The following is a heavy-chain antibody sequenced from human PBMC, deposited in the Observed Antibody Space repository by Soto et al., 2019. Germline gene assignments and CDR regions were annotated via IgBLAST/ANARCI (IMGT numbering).Heavy chain of an antibody. CDR2: IFATSTTI. Sequence: EVQLVESGGGLVQPGGSLRLTCVASGFIFRSYSMVWVRQAPGKGLEWISYIFATSTTIYYADSVKGRFTVSRDNAKNSLFLLINSLRAEDTAVYYCARDKDWAFDYWGQGTPVTVSS. J-gene: IGHJ4*02. V-gene: IGHV3-48*04. D-gene: IGHD3-9*01. CDR1: GFIFRSYS. CDR3: ARDKDWAFDY.